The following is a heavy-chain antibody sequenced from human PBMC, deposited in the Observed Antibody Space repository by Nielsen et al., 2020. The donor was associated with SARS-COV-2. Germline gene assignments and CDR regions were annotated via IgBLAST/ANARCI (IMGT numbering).Heavy chain of an antibody. CDR2: FSYSGST. CDR1: SGSVRSGTYY. V-gene: IGHV4-61*01. D-gene: IGHD3-3*01. CDR3: ARTITIFGVVIRGSMDV. J-gene: IGHJ6*02. Sequence: SETLSLTCTVSSGSVRSGTYYWSWIRQPPGKGLEWIGYFSYSGSTNYNPSLKSRVTISVDTSKNQFSLKLSSVTAADTAVYYCARTITIFGVVIRGSMDVWGQGTTVTVSS.